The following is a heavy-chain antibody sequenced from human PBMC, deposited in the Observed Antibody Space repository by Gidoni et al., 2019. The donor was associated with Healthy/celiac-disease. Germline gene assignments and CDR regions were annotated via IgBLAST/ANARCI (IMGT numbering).Heavy chain of an antibody. CDR3: ARLTVFYYDSSGYYSNWFDP. CDR2: IYYSGST. V-gene: IGHV4-39*01. J-gene: IGHJ5*02. CDR1: GGSISSSSYY. Sequence: QLQLQESGPGLVKPSETLSLTCTVSGGSISSSSYYWGWIRQPPGKGLEWNGSIYYSGSTYYNPSLKSRVTISVDTSKNQFSLKLSSVTAADTAVYYCARLTVFYYDSSGYYSNWFDPWGQGTLVTVSS. D-gene: IGHD3-22*01.